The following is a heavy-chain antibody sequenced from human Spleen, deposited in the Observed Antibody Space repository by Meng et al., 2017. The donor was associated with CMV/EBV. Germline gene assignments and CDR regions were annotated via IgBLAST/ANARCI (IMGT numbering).Heavy chain of an antibody. J-gene: IGHJ4*02. D-gene: IGHD2-15*01. CDR3: AIKSKAYFSGGSCYSG. CDR2: ISSSGSTI. Sequence: FTYSVYYMGWSRQDPGKGLEWVSYISSSGSTIYYADSVKDRFTISRDNAKNSLYLQMNSLRAEDTAVYYCAIKSKAYFSGGSCYSGWGQGTLVTVSS. CDR1: FTYSVYY. V-gene: IGHV3-11*01.